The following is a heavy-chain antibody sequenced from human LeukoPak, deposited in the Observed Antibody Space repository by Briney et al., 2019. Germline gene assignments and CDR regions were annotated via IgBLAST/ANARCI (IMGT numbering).Heavy chain of an antibody. J-gene: IGHJ4*02. D-gene: IGHD3-3*01. CDR1: GFTFSSYA. Sequence: GGSLSLSCAASGFTFSSYAMSWVRQAPGKGLEWVSAISGSGGSTYYADSVKGRFTISRDNSKNTLYLQMNSLRAEDTAVYYCARDKILFTIFGVVIDYWGQGTLVTVSS. CDR2: ISGSGGST. V-gene: IGHV3-23*01. CDR3: ARDKILFTIFGVVIDY.